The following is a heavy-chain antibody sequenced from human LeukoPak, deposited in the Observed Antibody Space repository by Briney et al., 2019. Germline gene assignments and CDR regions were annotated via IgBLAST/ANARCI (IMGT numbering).Heavy chain of an antibody. D-gene: IGHD1-26*01. J-gene: IGHJ6*03. V-gene: IGHV3-66*02. CDR3: PRDIRGALYYYYMDV. CDR1: GFTVSSNY. Sequence: PGGSLRLSCAASGFTVSSNYMSWVRQAPGKGLEWVSVIYSGGSTYYADSVKGRFTISRDNSKNTLYLQMNSLRAEDSAVYYCPRDIRGALYYYYMDVWGKGTTVTVSS. CDR2: IYSGGST.